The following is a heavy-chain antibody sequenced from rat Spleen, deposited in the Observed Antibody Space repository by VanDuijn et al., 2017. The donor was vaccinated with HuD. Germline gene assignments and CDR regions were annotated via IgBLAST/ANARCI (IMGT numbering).Heavy chain of an antibody. Sequence: EVQLVESGGGLMQPGRSLKLSCAASGFTFSNYDMAWVRQAPTKGLEWIASISTGGDITYYRDSVKGRFTVSREDANNTHYLHMDSLRSEDAATYYCTIHGGLRNWFDSWGQGSLVTVSS. D-gene: IGHD1-11*01. J-gene: IGHJ3*01. CDR1: GFTFSNYD. CDR2: ISTGGDIT. CDR3: TIHGGLRNWFDS. V-gene: IGHV5S13*01.